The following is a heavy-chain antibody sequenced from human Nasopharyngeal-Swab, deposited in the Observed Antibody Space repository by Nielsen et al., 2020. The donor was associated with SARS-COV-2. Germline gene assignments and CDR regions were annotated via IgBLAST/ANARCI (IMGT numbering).Heavy chain of an antibody. CDR2: INAGNGNT. V-gene: IGHV1-3*01. D-gene: IGHD6-13*01. CDR3: ARKSIAAAGRWVDY. J-gene: IGHJ4*02. Sequence: WSGQAPGQRLGGMGWINAGNGNTKYSQKFQGRVTITRDTSASTAYMELSSLRSEDTAVYYCARKSIAAAGRWVDYWGQGTLVTVSS.